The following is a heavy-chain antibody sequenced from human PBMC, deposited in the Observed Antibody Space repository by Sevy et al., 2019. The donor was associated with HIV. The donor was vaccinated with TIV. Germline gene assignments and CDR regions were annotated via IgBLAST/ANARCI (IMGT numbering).Heavy chain of an antibody. V-gene: IGHV4-31*03. Sequence: SETLSLTCTVSGGSISSGGYYWSWIRQHPGKGLEWIGYIYYSGSTYYNPSLKSRVTISVDTSKNQFSLKLSAVTAADTAVYYCARDGDFWSGYYRSYGMDVWGQGTTVTVSS. D-gene: IGHD3-3*01. CDR1: GGSISSGGYY. CDR3: ARDGDFWSGYYRSYGMDV. CDR2: IYYSGST. J-gene: IGHJ6*02.